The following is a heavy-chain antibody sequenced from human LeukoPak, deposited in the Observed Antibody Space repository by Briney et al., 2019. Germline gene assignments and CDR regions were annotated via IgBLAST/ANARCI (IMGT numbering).Heavy chain of an antibody. CDR1: GYTFTSYY. CDR3: ARDGYGDF. Sequence: ASVKVSCKASGYTFTSYYMNWVRQAPGQGLEWMGIINPSGGSTRNAQKFQGRVTMTRDTSTSTVYMELSRPRSEDTAVYYCARDGYGDFWGQGTLVTVSS. J-gene: IGHJ4*02. D-gene: IGHD5-12*01. V-gene: IGHV1-46*01. CDR2: INPSGGST.